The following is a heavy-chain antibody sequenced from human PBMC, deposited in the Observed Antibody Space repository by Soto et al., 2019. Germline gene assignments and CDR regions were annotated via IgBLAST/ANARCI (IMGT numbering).Heavy chain of an antibody. CDR3: ARSDCYGVCRGKWLDP. CDR2: IYHSGTT. V-gene: IGHV4-4*02. CDR1: GGSISSDDW. Sequence: QVQLQESGPGLVKPSGTLSLTCAVSGGSISSDDWWTWVRQTPGKGLEGIGEIYHSGTTNYNPSLMRRVTIAVDKAKSQFSLRLDSVTAADTAVYYCARSDCYGVCRGKWLDPWGQGILVTVSS. J-gene: IGHJ5*02. D-gene: IGHD2-21*02.